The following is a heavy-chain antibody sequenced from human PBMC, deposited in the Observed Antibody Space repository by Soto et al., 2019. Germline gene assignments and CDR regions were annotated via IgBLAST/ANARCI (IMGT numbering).Heavy chain of an antibody. V-gene: IGHV3-30*18. J-gene: IGHJ4*02. CDR1: GFTFSSYG. CDR2: ISYDGSNK. CDR3: AKDGAPEWYSGSYYDY. D-gene: IGHD1-26*01. Sequence: GGSLRLSCAASGFTFSSYGMHWVRQAPGKGLEWVAVISYDGSNKYYADSVKGRFTISRDNSKNTLYLQMNSLRAEDTAVYYCAKDGAPEWYSGSYYDYWGQGTLVTVSS.